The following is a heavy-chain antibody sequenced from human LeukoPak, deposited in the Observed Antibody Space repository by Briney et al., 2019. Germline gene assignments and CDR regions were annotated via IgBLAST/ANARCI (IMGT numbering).Heavy chain of an antibody. CDR3: AREYGSGWFDGALDL. V-gene: IGHV3-7*01. J-gene: IGHJ3*01. CDR1: GFNFRNFA. D-gene: IGHD6-19*01. Sequence: GGSLRLSCAGSGFNFRNFAMSWVRQVPGKGLEWVANIKQDGSSKYYVDFVKGRFTISRDNAKNSLTLQMDSLRADDTAVYSCAREYGSGWFDGALDLWGQGTMVTVSS. CDR2: IKQDGSSK.